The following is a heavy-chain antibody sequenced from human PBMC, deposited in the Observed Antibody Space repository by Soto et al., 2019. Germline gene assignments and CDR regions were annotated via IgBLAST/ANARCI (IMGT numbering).Heavy chain of an antibody. CDR2: ISGSGGST. CDR1: GFTFSSYA. D-gene: IGHD4-17*01. V-gene: IGHV3-23*01. CDR3: AKDPQPHSVTCRFDP. Sequence: TGGSLRLSCAASGFTFSSYAMSWVRQAPGKGLEWVSAISGSGGSTYYADSVKGRFTISRDNSKNTLYLQMNSLRAEDTAVYYCAKDPQPHSVTCRFDPWGQGTLVTVSS. J-gene: IGHJ5*02.